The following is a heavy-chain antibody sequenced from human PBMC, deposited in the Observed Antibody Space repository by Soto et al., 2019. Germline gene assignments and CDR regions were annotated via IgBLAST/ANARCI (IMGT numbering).Heavy chain of an antibody. CDR2: ISPGNANT. J-gene: IGHJ6*04. Sequence: ASVKVSGKASGFTFNHYALHCVRQAPGQRLEWMGWISPGNANTKYSQKFQGRDTFTWYTSASTAYMELSSLRSEDSAPYYFARAKLPPGGHFYQFGMVVWGKGTPVIVSS. CDR1: GFTFNHYA. V-gene: IGHV1-3*01. CDR3: ARAKLPPGGHFYQFGMVV. D-gene: IGHD1-26*01.